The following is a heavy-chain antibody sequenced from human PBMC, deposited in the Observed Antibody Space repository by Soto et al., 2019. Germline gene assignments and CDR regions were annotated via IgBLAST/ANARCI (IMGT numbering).Heavy chain of an antibody. CDR1: GYIFTRYD. Sequence: ASVKVSCKSSGYIFTRYDINWVGQATVHGLEWMGWRNPSSGNAVCAQKFQGRVSMTRRTSTSTAYMELNSLRSEDTSVYYCGRGYSGYDTLFNFDYWGQGSPVTASS. D-gene: IGHD5-12*01. CDR3: GRGYSGYDTLFNFDY. CDR2: RNPSSGNA. V-gene: IGHV1-8*01. J-gene: IGHJ4*02.